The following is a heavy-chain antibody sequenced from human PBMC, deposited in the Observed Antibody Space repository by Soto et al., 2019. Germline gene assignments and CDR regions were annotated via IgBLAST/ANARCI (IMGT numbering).Heavy chain of an antibody. V-gene: IGHV4-31*03. CDR3: ARGETGDSSGHFSPLGYFDY. CDR2: IYYSGST. J-gene: IGHJ4*02. D-gene: IGHD3-22*01. CDR1: GGPISSGGYY. Sequence: PSETLSLTCTVSGGPISSGGYYWNWIRQHPGKGLEWIGYIYYSGSTYYNPSLKSRITISADTSKNQFSLKVTSVTAADTAIYYCARGETGDSSGHFSPLGYFDYWGQGTLVTVSS.